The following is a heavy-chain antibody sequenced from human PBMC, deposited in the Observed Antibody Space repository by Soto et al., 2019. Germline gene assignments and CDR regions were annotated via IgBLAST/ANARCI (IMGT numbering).Heavy chain of an antibody. CDR1: GGSISSYY. Sequence: PSETLSLTCTVSGGSISSYYWSWIRQPPGKGLEWIGYIYYSGSTNYNPSLKSRVTISVDTSKNQFSLKLSSVTAADTAVYYCATLTIAVAGTDYFDYWGQGTLVTVSS. D-gene: IGHD6-19*01. V-gene: IGHV4-59*01. CDR3: ATLTIAVAGTDYFDY. J-gene: IGHJ4*02. CDR2: IYYSGST.